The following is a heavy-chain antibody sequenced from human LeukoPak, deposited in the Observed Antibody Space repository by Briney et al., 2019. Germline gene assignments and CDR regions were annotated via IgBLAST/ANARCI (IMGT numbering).Heavy chain of an antibody. CDR2: IYHSGST. CDR1: GGSISSSEYY. CDR3: ARDRGAFDI. V-gene: IGHV4-30-2*01. D-gene: IGHD3-10*01. Sequence: SETLSLTCSVSGGSISSSEYYWSWIRQPPGKGLEWIGYIYHSGSTYYNPSLKSRVTISVDRSKNQFSLKLSSVTAADTAVYYCARDRGAFDIWGQGTMVTVSS. J-gene: IGHJ3*02.